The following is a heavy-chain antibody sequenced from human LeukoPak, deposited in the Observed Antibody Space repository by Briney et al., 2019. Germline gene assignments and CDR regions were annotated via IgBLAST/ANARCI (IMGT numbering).Heavy chain of an antibody. CDR1: GGSISSYH. J-gene: IGHJ4*02. CDR2: IYYSGST. V-gene: IGHV4-59*01. CDR3: ARDGGSSSWYPFDY. Sequence: PSETLSLTCTVSGGSISSYHWSWIRQPPGKGLEWIGYIYYSGSTNYNPSLKSRVTISIETSKKQFSLKLSPVTAADTAVYYCARDGGSSSWYPFDYWGQGTLVTVSS. D-gene: IGHD6-13*01.